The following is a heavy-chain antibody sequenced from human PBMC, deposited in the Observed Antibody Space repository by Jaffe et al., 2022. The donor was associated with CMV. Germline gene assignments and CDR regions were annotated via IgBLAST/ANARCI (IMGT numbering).Heavy chain of an antibody. J-gene: IGHJ4*02. V-gene: IGHV1-69*09. D-gene: IGHD6-19*01. CDR2: IIPILGIA. CDR1: GGTFSSYA. Sequence: QVQLVQSGAEVKKPGSSVKVSCKASGGTFSSYAISWVRQAPGQGLEWMGRIIPILGIANYAQKFQGRVTITADKSTSTAYMELSSLRSEDTAVYYCARVKREYSSGWSLYYFDYWGQGTLVTVSS. CDR3: ARVKREYSSGWSLYYFDY.